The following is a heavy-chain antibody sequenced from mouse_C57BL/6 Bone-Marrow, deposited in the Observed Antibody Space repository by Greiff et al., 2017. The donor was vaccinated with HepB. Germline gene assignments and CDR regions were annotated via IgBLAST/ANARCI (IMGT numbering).Heavy chain of an antibody. CDR1: GYAFSSSW. Sequence: VQLQQSGPELVKPGASVKISCKASGYAFSSSWMNWVKQRPGKGLEWIGRIYPGDGDTNYNGKFKGKATLTADKSSSTAYMQLSSLTSEDSAVYFCARGLNYYGSIYVGYFDYWGQGTTLTVSS. CDR3: ARGLNYYGSIYVGYFDY. CDR2: IYPGDGDT. V-gene: IGHV1-82*01. J-gene: IGHJ2*01. D-gene: IGHD1-1*01.